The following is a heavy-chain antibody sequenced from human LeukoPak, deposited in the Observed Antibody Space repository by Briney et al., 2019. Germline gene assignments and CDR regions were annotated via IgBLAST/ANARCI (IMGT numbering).Heavy chain of an antibody. Sequence: SETLSLTCTVSGGSISSINYYWGWIRQPPGKGLEWIGSIYYSGSTYYNPSLKSRFTISVDTSKNQFSLKESSVTAADTAVYYCASAFWYYFDYWGQGTLVTVSS. V-gene: IGHV4-39*07. CDR2: IYYSGST. CDR3: ASAFWYYFDY. J-gene: IGHJ4*02. D-gene: IGHD2-8*02. CDR1: GGSISSINYY.